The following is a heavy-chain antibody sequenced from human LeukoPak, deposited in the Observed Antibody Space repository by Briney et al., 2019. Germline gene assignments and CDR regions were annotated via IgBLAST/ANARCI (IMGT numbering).Heavy chain of an antibody. CDR1: GFTFSSYD. CDR3: ARPPSITNPYYGLDV. J-gene: IGHJ6*02. V-gene: IGHV3-48*03. CDR2: ISSSGSSI. Sequence: GGSLRLSCAASGFTFSSYDMNWVRQAPGKGLEWVSYISSSGSSIYYADSVKGRFTVSRDNAKNSLCLQMNSLRVEDTAVYYCARPPSITNPYYGLDVWGQGTTVTVSS. D-gene: IGHD3-3*01.